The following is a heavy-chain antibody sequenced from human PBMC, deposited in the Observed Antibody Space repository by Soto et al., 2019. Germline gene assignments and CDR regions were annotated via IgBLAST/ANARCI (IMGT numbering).Heavy chain of an antibody. Sequence: EVQLVESGGGLVKPGGSLRLACAASGFTFSNFGMNWVRQAPGKGLEWVSSISSGGSYIYYADSVKGRFTISRDNAKNSLFLQMDSLRAEDTAVYYCGRGYWGFGELKIYYFDYWGQGTLVTVSS. CDR3: GRGYWGFGELKIYYFDY. V-gene: IGHV3-21*01. CDR2: ISSGGSYI. D-gene: IGHD3-10*01. CDR1: GFTFSNFG. J-gene: IGHJ4*02.